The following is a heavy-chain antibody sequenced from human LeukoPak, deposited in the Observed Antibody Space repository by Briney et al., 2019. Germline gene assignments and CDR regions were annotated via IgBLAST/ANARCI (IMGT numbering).Heavy chain of an antibody. D-gene: IGHD1-14*01. CDR1: GYTFSDYY. Sequence: ASAKVSCKAYGYTFSDYYMHWVRQAPGQGLEWMGWINPKSGGANFAEKFQGRVTMTRDTSIRTVYMELSRVTYDDTAVYYCARGVGTGWFDPWGQGTLVTVSS. CDR2: INPKSGGA. CDR3: ARGVGTGWFDP. J-gene: IGHJ5*02. V-gene: IGHV1-2*02.